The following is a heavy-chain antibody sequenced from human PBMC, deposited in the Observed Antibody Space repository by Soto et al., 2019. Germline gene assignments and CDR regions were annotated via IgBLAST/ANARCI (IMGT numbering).Heavy chain of an antibody. CDR1: GYTFSSNI. V-gene: IGHV1-18*04. CDR3: ARDRAAAGYYYYGMDV. CDR2: ITPFNGDT. Sequence: ASVKVSCKASGYTFSSNIIHWVLQAPGQGLEWMGWITPFNGDTSYAQKFQGRVTMTTDKSTSTAYMELRSLRFDDTAVYYCARDRAAAGYYYYGMDVWGQGTTVTVPS. D-gene: IGHD6-13*01. J-gene: IGHJ6*02.